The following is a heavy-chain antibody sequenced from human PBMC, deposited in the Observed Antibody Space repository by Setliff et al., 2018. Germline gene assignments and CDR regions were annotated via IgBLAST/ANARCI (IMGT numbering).Heavy chain of an antibody. CDR3: ARAPHGWSAYYYYYYMDV. Sequence: PGGSLRLSCAASGFIFSFHSMNWVRQAPGKGLEWVSYISSSSSTIYYADSVKGRFTISRDNAKNSLYLQMNSLRAEDTAVYYCARAPHGWSAYYYYYYMDVWGKGTTVTVSS. D-gene: IGHD2-15*01. J-gene: IGHJ6*03. V-gene: IGHV3-48*01. CDR2: ISSSSSTI. CDR1: GFIFSFHS.